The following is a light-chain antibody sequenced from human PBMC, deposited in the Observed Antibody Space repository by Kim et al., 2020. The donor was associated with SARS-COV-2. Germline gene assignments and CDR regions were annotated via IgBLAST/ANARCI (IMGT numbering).Light chain of an antibody. Sequence: SPEETPTPSGRASQSVGSNFAWYQQKPGQAPRLLIDEASTRASAFPARFSGSGSGTEFTLTISSLQSEDFAVYYCQQYKTWPRTFGQGTKVDIK. CDR2: EAS. V-gene: IGKV3-15*01. J-gene: IGKJ1*01. CDR3: QQYKTWPRT. CDR1: QSVGSN.